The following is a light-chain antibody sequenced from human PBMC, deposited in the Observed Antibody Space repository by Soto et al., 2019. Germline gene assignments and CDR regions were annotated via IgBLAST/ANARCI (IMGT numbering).Light chain of an antibody. V-gene: IGLV1-40*01. CDR2: GNS. CDR1: SSNIGAGYD. J-gene: IGLJ3*02. Sequence: QSVLTQPPSVSGAPGQRVTISCTGSSSNIGAGYDVHWYQQLPGTAPKLLIYGNSNRPSGVPDRFSGSKSGTSASLAITGLRAEDEADYYCQSYDSSLPAVFGGGTKLTVL. CDR3: QSYDSSLPAV.